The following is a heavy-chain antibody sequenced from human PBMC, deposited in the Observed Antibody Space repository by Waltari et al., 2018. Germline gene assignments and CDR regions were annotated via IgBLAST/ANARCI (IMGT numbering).Heavy chain of an antibody. V-gene: IGHV3-30*04. CDR1: GFPCSSSA. Sequence: QVQLVEPGGGVVQPGRSLRPSGAASGFPCSSSAVHGDRQAPGKGLGWVAVISFDGTNKDYADSVKGRFTMSRDNSKNTLNLEMNSLRAEDTAVYYCARASSGSVAGTGYFAYWGQGTLVTVSS. D-gene: IGHD6-19*01. J-gene: IGHJ4*02. CDR3: ARASSGSVAGTGYFAY. CDR2: ISFDGTNK.